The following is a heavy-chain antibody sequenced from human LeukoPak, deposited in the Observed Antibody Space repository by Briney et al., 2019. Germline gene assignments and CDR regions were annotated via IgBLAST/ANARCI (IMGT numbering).Heavy chain of an antibody. Sequence: GESLKISCKVSGYRFNIYWIGWVRRMSGRGPEWMGIIYPGDSDIRYSPSFQGQVNISADKSISTAYLQWNSLKASDTAMYYCVRRTTGEYYFDYWGQGTLVTVSS. CDR3: VRRTTGEYYFDY. D-gene: IGHD7-27*01. V-gene: IGHV5-51*01. CDR2: IYPGDSDI. J-gene: IGHJ4*02. CDR1: GYRFNIYW.